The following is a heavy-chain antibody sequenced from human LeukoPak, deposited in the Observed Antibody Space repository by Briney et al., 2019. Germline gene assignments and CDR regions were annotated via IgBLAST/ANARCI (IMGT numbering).Heavy chain of an antibody. CDR2: IDYSGST. Sequence: PSETLSLTCTVSGGSISSYYWSWIRQPPGKGLEWIGYIDYSGSTNYNPSLKSRVTISVDTSKNQFSLKLSSVTAADTAVYYCARDMYYYGSGSYGYYYYYYMDVWGKGTTVTVSS. J-gene: IGHJ6*03. CDR3: ARDMYYYGSGSYGYYYYYYMDV. D-gene: IGHD3-10*01. V-gene: IGHV4-59*01. CDR1: GGSISSYY.